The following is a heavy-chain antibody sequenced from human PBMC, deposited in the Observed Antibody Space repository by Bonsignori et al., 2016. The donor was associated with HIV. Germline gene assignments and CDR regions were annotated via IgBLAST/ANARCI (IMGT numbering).Heavy chain of an antibody. J-gene: IGHJ4*02. D-gene: IGHD2-2*01. V-gene: IGHV3-13*01. CDR1: GFTFSSYD. CDR2: IGTAGDT. CDR3: ARAYCSSTSCSSFDY. Sequence: GGSLRLSCAASGFTFSSYDMHWVRQATGKGLEWVSAIGTAGDTYYPGSVKGRFTISRENAKNSLYLQMNSLRAGDTAVYYCARAYCSSTSCSSFDYWGQGTLVTVSS.